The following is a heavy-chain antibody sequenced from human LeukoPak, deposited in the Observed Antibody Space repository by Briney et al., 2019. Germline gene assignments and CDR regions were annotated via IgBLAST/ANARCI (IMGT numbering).Heavy chain of an antibody. CDR1: GFTFSNYG. V-gene: IGHV3-30*18. D-gene: IGHD2-21*02. CDR2: ISYDGSNK. Sequence: GGTLRLSCAASGFTFSNYGMHWVRQAPGQGLEWVAVISYDGSNKYYADSVKGRFTISRDNSKNTLYLQMNSLRAEDTAVYYCAKDWAPYCGGDCYFDYWGQGTLVTVSS. CDR3: AKDWAPYCGGDCYFDY. J-gene: IGHJ4*02.